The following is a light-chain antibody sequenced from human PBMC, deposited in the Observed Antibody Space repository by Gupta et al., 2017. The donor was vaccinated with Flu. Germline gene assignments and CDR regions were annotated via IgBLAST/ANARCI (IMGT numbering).Light chain of an antibody. Sequence: DRVTITCRASQRISTYLNWYQQKPGKAPKLLISAAASLQSGVPSRFRGGGSGTEFTLTITSLQPEDFATYYCQQSYSAPSRTFGQGTKVGIK. V-gene: IGKV1-39*01. J-gene: IGKJ2*01. CDR3: QQSYSAPSRT. CDR2: AAA. CDR1: QRISTY.